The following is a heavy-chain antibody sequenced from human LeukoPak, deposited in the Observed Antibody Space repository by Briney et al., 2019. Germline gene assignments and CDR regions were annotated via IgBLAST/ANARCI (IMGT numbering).Heavy chain of an antibody. CDR1: SGSISTFY. CDR3: ARNGGSLGYFDN. CDR2: VYQSGTT. V-gene: IGHV4-59*08. D-gene: IGHD1-26*01. Sequence: SETLSLTCAVSSGSISTFYWSWIRQPPGKGLEWIGYVYQSGTTSYNPSLKRRVTISSDTSKNQFALRVTSVTAADTAVYYCARNGGSLGYFDNWGQGNLVTVSS. J-gene: IGHJ4*02.